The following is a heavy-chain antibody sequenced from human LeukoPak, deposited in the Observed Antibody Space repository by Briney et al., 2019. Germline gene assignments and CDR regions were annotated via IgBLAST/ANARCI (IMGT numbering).Heavy chain of an antibody. D-gene: IGHD6-19*01. J-gene: IGHJ3*02. CDR2: ISSSSSYI. CDR1: GFTFSSHS. V-gene: IGHV3-21*01. Sequence: GGSLRLSCAASGFTFSSHSMNWVRQAPGKGLEWVSSISSSSSYIYYADSVKGRFTISRDNAKNSLYLQMNSLRAEDTAVYYCARDRGDSSGWYSAFDIWGQGTMVTISS. CDR3: ARDRGDSSGWYSAFDI.